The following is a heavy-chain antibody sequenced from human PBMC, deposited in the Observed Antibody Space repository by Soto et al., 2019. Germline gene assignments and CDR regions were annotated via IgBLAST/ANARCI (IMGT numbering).Heavy chain of an antibody. CDR1: GGYFSGAF. Sequence: QVQLQQWGSGLLKPSETLSLTCAVYGGYFSGAFWNWIHQPPGKAAEWIGVIDYRGDPSYTPSLQHRATISGGLSKNPFSLMLHSVPAADTEVYYFASGCGGPRFQSWCQGTLVSVST. J-gene: IGHJ4*02. CDR3: ASGCGGPRFQS. V-gene: IGHV4-34*01. D-gene: IGHD2-21*01. CDR2: IDYRGDP.